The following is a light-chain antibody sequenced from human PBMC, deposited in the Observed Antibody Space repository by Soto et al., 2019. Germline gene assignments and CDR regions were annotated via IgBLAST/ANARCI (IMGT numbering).Light chain of an antibody. V-gene: IGLV2-18*02. CDR2: EVS. J-gene: IGLJ1*01. Sequence: QSALTQPPSVSGSPGQSVTISCTGTSSDVGGYNRVSWYQQPPGTAPKLMIYEVSNRPSGVPDRFSGSKSGNTASLTISGLQAEDEADYYCCSYTITSTYVFGTGTKLTVL. CDR1: SSDVGGYNR. CDR3: CSYTITSTYV.